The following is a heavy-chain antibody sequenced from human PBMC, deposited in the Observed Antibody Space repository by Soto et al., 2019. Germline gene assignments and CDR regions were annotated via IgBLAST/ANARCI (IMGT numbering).Heavy chain of an antibody. CDR2: IYYSGST. CDR1: GGSISSYY. CDR3: ATSFYGDYGIYFDY. V-gene: IGHV4-59*01. D-gene: IGHD4-17*01. J-gene: IGHJ4*02. Sequence: SETLSLTCTVSGGSISSYYWSWIRQPPGKGLEWIGYIYYSGSTNYNPSLKSRVTISVDTSKNQFSLKLSSVTAADTAVYYCATSFYGDYGIYFDYWGQGTLVTVSS.